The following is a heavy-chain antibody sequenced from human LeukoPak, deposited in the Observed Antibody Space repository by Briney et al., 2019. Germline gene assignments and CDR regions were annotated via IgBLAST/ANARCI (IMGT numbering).Heavy chain of an antibody. CDR3: VRDEAPYDSSGYYPWEVGDY. V-gene: IGHV1-8*01. CDR1: GYTFTSYD. J-gene: IGHJ4*02. CDR2: MNPNSGNT. D-gene: IGHD3-22*01. Sequence: ASVKVSCKASGYTFTSYDMNWVRQATGQGLEWMGWMNPNSGNTGYAQKFQGRVTMTRDTSTSTAYMELSSLRSEDTAVYYCVRDEAPYDSSGYYPWEVGDYWGQGTLVTVSS.